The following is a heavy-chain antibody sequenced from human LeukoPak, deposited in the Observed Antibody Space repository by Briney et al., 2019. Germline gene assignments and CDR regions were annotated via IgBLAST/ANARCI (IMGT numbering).Heavy chain of an antibody. CDR2: ISSSDSTV. D-gene: IGHD5-18*01. J-gene: IGHJ4*02. Sequence: GGSLSLSCSASGFTFSDYYMSWVRQTPGKGLEWLSYISSSDSTVYYADAVKGRFTVSRDNAKNSLYLQMSSLRPEDTAVYYCARRPDGYAYGLDYWGQGTLVTVSS. V-gene: IGHV3-11*01. CDR3: ARRPDGYAYGLDY. CDR1: GFTFSDYY.